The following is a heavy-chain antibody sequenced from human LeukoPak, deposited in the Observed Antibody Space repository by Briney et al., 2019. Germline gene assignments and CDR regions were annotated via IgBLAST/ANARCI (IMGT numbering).Heavy chain of an antibody. CDR1: GGTFSSYA. Sequence: ASVKVSCKASGGTFSSYAISWVRQAPGQGLEWMGGIIPIFGTANYAQRFQGRVTITADESTSTAYMELSSLRSEDTAVYYCARSWGYSGYSRWFDYWGQGTLVTVSS. CDR2: IIPIFGTA. J-gene: IGHJ4*02. V-gene: IGHV1-69*13. CDR3: ARSWGYSGYSRWFDY. D-gene: IGHD3-22*01.